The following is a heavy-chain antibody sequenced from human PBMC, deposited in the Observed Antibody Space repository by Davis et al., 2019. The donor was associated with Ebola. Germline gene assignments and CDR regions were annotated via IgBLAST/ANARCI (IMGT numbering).Heavy chain of an antibody. CDR1: GFIFSTYG. D-gene: IGHD3-3*01. CDR2: ISHNGNNK. CDR3: ARITVGPEMKYYDFWSGQLHDALDI. V-gene: IGHV3-30*03. J-gene: IGHJ3*02. Sequence: GESLKIPCAASGFIFSTYGMHWVRLAPGRGLERVAIISHNGNNKYYADSVKGRFTISRDNSKTTLYLQMDSLSTEDTAVYYCARITVGPEMKYYDFWSGQLHDALDIWGQGTMVTVSS.